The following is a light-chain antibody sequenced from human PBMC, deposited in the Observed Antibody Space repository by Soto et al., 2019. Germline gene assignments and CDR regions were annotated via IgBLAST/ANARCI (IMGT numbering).Light chain of an antibody. CDR3: AAWDDSLNGSWV. V-gene: IGLV1-44*01. CDR2: SNN. Sequence: QSVLTQPPSASGTPGQRVTISCSGISSNIGSNTVNWYQQLPGTAPKLLIYSNNQRPSGVPDRFSGSKSGTSASLAISGLQSEDEADYYCAAWDDSLNGSWVFGGGTKLTVL. CDR1: SSNIGSNT. J-gene: IGLJ3*02.